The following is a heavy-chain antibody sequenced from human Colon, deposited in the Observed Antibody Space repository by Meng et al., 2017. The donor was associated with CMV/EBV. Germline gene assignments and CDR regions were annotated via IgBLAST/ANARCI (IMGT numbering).Heavy chain of an antibody. D-gene: IGHD2-15*01. Sequence: GGSLRLSCAVSGFTFSNYAMHWVRQAPGKGLEWVAFISYDGSHEKFADSVKGRFTISRDNSKNTLYLQMNTLRPEDTAVYYCVKDTRGNNGKWYFGGLDYWGQGTLVTVSS. CDR3: VKDTRGNNGKWYFGGLDY. J-gene: IGHJ4*02. V-gene: IGHV3-30*04. CDR2: ISYDGSHE. CDR1: GFTFSNYA.